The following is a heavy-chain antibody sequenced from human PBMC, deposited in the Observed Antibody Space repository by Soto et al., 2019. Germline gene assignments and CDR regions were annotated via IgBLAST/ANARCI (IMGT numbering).Heavy chain of an antibody. Sequence: TSETLSLTCTVSGGSISSGDYYWSWIRQHPGKGLEWIGYIYYSGSTYYSPSLKSRVTISVDTSKNQFSLKLSSVTAADTAVYYCARWWSGSRQGFDPWGQGTLVTVSS. CDR3: ARWWSGSRQGFDP. J-gene: IGHJ5*02. V-gene: IGHV4-31*03. CDR2: IYYSGST. CDR1: GGSISSGDYY. D-gene: IGHD3-3*01.